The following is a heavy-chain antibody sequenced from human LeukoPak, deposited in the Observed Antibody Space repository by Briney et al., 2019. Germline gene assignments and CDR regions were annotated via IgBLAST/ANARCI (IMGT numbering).Heavy chain of an antibody. CDR1: GGSISSVDYY. CDR3: ARGNRPYGEHEAFDI. CDR2: INYRGSA. D-gene: IGHD3-10*01. J-gene: IGHJ3*02. Sequence: SQTLSLTCTVSGGSISSVDYYWSWIRQYPGKGLEWIGYINYRGSAYYNPSLKSRVTISVDTSKNQFSLKLTSVTAADTAVYYCARGNRPYGEHEAFDIWGHGTTVTVSP. V-gene: IGHV4-31*03.